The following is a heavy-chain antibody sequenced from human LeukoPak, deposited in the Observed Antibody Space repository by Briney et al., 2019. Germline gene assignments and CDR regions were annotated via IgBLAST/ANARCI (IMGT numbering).Heavy chain of an antibody. Sequence: GGSLRLSCAASGFTFSSYWMHWVRQAPGKGPVWVSRINNDGSGTTYADSVEGRFTISRDDAKNALYLQMNSLRAEDTAVYYCVRGGESTWSWGQGTLVTVSS. CDR1: GFTFSSYW. CDR2: INNDGSGT. CDR3: VRGGESTWS. J-gene: IGHJ5*02. D-gene: IGHD2-15*01. V-gene: IGHV3-74*01.